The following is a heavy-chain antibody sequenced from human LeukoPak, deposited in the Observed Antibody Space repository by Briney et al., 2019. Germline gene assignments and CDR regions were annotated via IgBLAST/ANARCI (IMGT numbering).Heavy chain of an antibody. CDR3: ARIRGYSYGGYFDY. CDR2: IKQDGSEK. CDR1: GFTFSSYW. D-gene: IGHD5-18*01. J-gene: IGHJ4*02. Sequence: GGSLRLSCAASGFTFSSYWMSWVRQAPGKGLEWVANIKQDGSEKYYVDSVKGRFTISRDNAKNSLYLQMNSLRAEDTAVYYCARIRGYSYGGYFDYWGQGTLVTVSS. V-gene: IGHV3-7*01.